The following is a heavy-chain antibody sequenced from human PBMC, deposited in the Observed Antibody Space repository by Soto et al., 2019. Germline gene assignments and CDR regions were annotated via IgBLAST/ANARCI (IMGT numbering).Heavy chain of an antibody. CDR2: IYYSGST. V-gene: IGHV4-61*01. CDR1: GGSVSSGSYY. D-gene: IGHD3-22*01. Sequence: SETLSLTCTVSGGSVSSGSYYWSWIRQPPGKGLEWIGYIYYSGSTNYNPSLKSRVTISVDTSKNQFSLKLSSVTAADTAVYYCARDRGITMIVDTIDYYYYGMDVWGQGTTVNVSS. CDR3: ARDRGITMIVDTIDYYYYGMDV. J-gene: IGHJ6*02.